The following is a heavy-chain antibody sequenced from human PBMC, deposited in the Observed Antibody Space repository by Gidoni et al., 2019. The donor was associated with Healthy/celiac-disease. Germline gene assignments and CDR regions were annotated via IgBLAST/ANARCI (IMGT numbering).Heavy chain of an antibody. V-gene: IGHV1-2*02. D-gene: IGHD3-22*01. Sequence: QVQLVQSGAEVKKPGASVKVSCKASGYTFTGYYMHWVRQAPGQGLEWMGWINPNSGGTNYAQKFQGRVNMTRDTSISTAYMELSRLRSDDTAVYYCARSTLYYYDSSGYYDYWGQGTLVTVSS. CDR2: INPNSGGT. J-gene: IGHJ4*02. CDR3: ARSTLYYYDSSGYYDY. CDR1: GYTFTGYY.